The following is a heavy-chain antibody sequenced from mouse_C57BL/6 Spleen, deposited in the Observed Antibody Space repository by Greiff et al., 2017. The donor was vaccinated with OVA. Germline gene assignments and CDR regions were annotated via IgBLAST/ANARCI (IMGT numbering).Heavy chain of an antibody. CDR3: ARSGIYYCGSILLYAMDY. J-gene: IGHJ4*01. Sequence: QVQLQQPGAELVRPGSSVKLSCKASGYTFTSYWMHWVKQRPIQGLEWIGNIDPSDSETHYNQKIKDKATLTLYKSSSTAYMQLSSLTSEDSAVYYWARSGIYYCGSILLYAMDYWGQGTSVTVSS. V-gene: IGHV1-52*01. D-gene: IGHD1-1*01. CDR2: IDPSDSET. CDR1: GYTFTSYW.